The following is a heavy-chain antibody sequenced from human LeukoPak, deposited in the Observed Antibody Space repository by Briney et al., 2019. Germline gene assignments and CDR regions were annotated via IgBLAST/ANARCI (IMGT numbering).Heavy chain of an antibody. CDR2: VHFSGDI. Sequence: NPSETLSLTCTVSGGSINFKTNSWAWVRQPPGRSLEWIGAVHFSGDIYYNPSVMSRVTISVDRSKNQYFLRMNSLTATDTAIYYCARLPTGYPNWFDAWGRGILVTVSS. CDR1: GGSINFKTNS. CDR3: ARLPTGYPNWFDA. D-gene: IGHD3-9*01. J-gene: IGHJ5*02. V-gene: IGHV4-39*01.